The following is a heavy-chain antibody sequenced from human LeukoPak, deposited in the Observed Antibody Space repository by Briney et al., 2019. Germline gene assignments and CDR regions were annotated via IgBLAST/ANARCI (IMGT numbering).Heavy chain of an antibody. Sequence: PVKVSCKASGGTFSSYAISWVRQAPGQGLEWMGGIIPIFGTANYAQKFQGRVTITADESTSTAYMELSSLRSEDTAVYYCAREQLITFGGVIVPGDYYYGMDVWGQGTTVTVSS. V-gene: IGHV1-69*13. D-gene: IGHD3-16*02. CDR2: IIPIFGTA. CDR1: GGTFSSYA. CDR3: AREQLITFGGVIVPGDYYYGMDV. J-gene: IGHJ6*02.